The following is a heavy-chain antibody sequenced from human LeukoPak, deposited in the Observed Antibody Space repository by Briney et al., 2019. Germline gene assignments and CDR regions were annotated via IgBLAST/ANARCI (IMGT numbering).Heavy chain of an antibody. D-gene: IGHD1-1*01. Sequence: GGSLKLSCAASGFSFISYWMSWVRQAPGKGLEWVANIKQDGSAKNYVDSVKGRFTISRDNAKNSLYLQLNSLRAEDTAVYYCAGCAGNSCYFDYWGQGTLVIVSS. CDR2: IKQDGSAK. V-gene: IGHV3-7*01. J-gene: IGHJ4*02. CDR3: AGCAGNSCYFDY. CDR1: GFSFISYW.